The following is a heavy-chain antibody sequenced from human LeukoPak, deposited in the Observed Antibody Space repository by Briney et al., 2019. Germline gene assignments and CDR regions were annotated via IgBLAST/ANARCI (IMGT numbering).Heavy chain of an antibody. CDR1: GGSVSSGSYY. CDR3: ARGLYGDLDY. Sequence: SETLSLTCTVSGGSVSSGSYYWRWIRQPPGKGLEWIGYIYYSGSTNYNPSLKSRVTISVDTSKNQFSLKLSSVTAADTAVYYCARGLYGDLDYWGQGTLVTVSS. V-gene: IGHV4-61*01. J-gene: IGHJ4*02. D-gene: IGHD4-17*01. CDR2: IYYSGST.